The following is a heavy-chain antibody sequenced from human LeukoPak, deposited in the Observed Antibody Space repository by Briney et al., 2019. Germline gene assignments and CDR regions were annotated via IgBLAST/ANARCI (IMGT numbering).Heavy chain of an antibody. Sequence: PSETLSLTCTVSGDSLSSGNYYWTWIRQPAGKGLEWIGDVGHSGSADYNPSLKSRVTVSADPSKTQFSLKLTSVTAADTAVYYCATRGDYSDTSGNSYDALDIWGQGTMVTVSS. CDR2: VGHSGSA. CDR1: GDSLSSGNYY. J-gene: IGHJ3*02. D-gene: IGHD3-22*01. CDR3: ATRGDYSDTSGNSYDALDI. V-gene: IGHV4-61*10.